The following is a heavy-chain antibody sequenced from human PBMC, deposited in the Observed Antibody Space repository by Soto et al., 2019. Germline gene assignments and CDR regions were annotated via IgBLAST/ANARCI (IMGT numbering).Heavy chain of an antibody. CDR2: IYWDEDK. D-gene: IGHD1-26*01. V-gene: IGHV2-5*02. Sequence: SGPTLVNPTQTLTLTCSFSGFSLSTSEVGVGWVRQPPGKALEWLAVIYWDEDKRYSPALKGRLTITKDTSKSQVVLSLTNVDPVDTATYYCARLTELYIVFDYWGQGALVTVS. CDR1: GFSLSTSEVG. J-gene: IGHJ4*02. CDR3: ARLTELYIVFDY.